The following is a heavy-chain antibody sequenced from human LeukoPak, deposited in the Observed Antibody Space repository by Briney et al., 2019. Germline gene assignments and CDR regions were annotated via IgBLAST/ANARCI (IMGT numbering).Heavy chain of an antibody. J-gene: IGHJ4*02. CDR3: ARSGVATCHY. Sequence: GGSLRLSCQASGFTFSDYAMSWVRQAPGKGLEWVSSINPDGGSFFADSVKGRFTISRDDSRSVVYLQMDTLSAEDTAVYYCARSGVATCHYWGQGILVTVSS. D-gene: IGHD3-10*01. CDR1: GFTFSDYA. V-gene: IGHV3-23*01. CDR2: INPDGGS.